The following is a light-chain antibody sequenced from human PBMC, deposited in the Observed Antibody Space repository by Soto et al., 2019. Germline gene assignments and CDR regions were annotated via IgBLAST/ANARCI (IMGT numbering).Light chain of an antibody. CDR3: CSYAGSSTLV. CDR1: SSDVGSYNL. CDR2: EVS. J-gene: IGLJ7*01. Sequence: QSALTQPASVSGSPGQSITISCTGTSSDVGSYNLVSWYQQHPGKAPKLMIYEVSKRPSGVSNRFSGSKSGNTASLTISGLQAEDEADYHCCSYAGSSTLVIGGGTQLTVL. V-gene: IGLV2-23*02.